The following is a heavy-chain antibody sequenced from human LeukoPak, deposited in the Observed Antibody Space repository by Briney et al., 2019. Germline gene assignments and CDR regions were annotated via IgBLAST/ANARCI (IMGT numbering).Heavy chain of an antibody. CDR2: IYYSGST. D-gene: IGHD2-21*02. V-gene: IGHV4-39*07. CDR3: ARDRRLTAIQSWFDP. Sequence: PSETLSLTCTVSGGSISSSSYYWGWIRQPPGKGLEWIGSIYYSGSTYNNPSLKSRVTISVDTSKNQFFLKLSSVTAADTAVYYCARDRRLTAIQSWFDPWGQGTLVTVSS. J-gene: IGHJ5*02. CDR1: GGSISSSSYY.